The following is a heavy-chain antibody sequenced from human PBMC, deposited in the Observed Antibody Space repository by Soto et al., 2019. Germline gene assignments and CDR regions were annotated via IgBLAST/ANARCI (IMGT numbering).Heavy chain of an antibody. CDR1: GFTFSDYA. CDR3: AKGGRQWLDTSAFNY. D-gene: IGHD6-19*01. Sequence: VQLVESGGGVVQPGRSLRLSCAASGFTFSDYAMHWVRQAPGKGLEWVAVVSHDGRNTHYADSVQGRFTISRDSSQDTVPLEMPSLRAEDTAVYYCAKGGRQWLDTSAFNYWGQGALVTVSS. V-gene: IGHV3-30*18. J-gene: IGHJ4*02. CDR2: VSHDGRNT.